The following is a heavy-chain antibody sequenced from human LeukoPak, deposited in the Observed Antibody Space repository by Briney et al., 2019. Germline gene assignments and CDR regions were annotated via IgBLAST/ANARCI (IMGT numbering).Heavy chain of an antibody. D-gene: IGHD2-2*01. J-gene: IGHJ4*02. CDR1: GGSISSYY. CDR2: ISSSGNSI. V-gene: IGHV3-11*04. Sequence: LSLTCTVSGGSISSYYWSWIRQAPGKGLEWVSYISSSGNSISYADSVKGRFTISRDNAKNSLYLQMNSLRAEDTAVYYCARVMGRYCSSTSCYVDYWGQGTLVTVSS. CDR3: ARVMGRYCSSTSCYVDY.